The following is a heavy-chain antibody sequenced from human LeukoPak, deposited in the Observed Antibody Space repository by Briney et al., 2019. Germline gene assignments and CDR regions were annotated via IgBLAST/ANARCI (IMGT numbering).Heavy chain of an antibody. CDR2: IKQDGSEK. CDR1: GFTFSSFW. D-gene: IGHD3-10*01. V-gene: IGHV3-7*01. Sequence: GGSLRLSCAASGFTFSSFWMSWVRQAPGKGLEWVANIKQDGSEKYYVDSVKGRFTISRDNAKNSLYLQMNSLRAEDTAVYYCARSSITMVRGVIMPYYFDYWGQGTLVTVSS. J-gene: IGHJ4*02. CDR3: ARSSITMVRGVIMPYYFDY.